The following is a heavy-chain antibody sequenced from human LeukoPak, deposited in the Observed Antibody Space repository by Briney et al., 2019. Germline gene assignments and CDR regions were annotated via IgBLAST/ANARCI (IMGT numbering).Heavy chain of an antibody. Sequence: GGSLRLSCAASGFTFNTYTMNWVRQAPGKGLEWVSSISSGSGSMFYIDSVRGRFTISRDNAKNSLYLQMNSLRAEDTAVYYCARYIVLMVYADLNWFDPWGQGTLVTVSS. CDR2: ISSGSGSM. CDR1: GFTFNTYT. CDR3: ARYIVLMVYADLNWFDP. V-gene: IGHV3-21*01. D-gene: IGHD2-8*01. J-gene: IGHJ5*02.